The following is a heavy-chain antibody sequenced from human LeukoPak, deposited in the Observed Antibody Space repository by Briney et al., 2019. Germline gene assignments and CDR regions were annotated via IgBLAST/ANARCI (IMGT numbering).Heavy chain of an antibody. CDR3: ARVEGSDFWSGFMDV. CDR2: IYSSGST. CDR1: GGSISSYY. Sequence: SETLSLTCTVSGGSISSYYWSWIRQPAGKGLEWIGRIYSSGSTNYNPSLKSRVTISVDTSKNQFSLKLSSVTAADTAVYYCARVEGSDFWSGFMDVWGKGTTVTVSS. D-gene: IGHD3-3*01. V-gene: IGHV4-4*07. J-gene: IGHJ6*03.